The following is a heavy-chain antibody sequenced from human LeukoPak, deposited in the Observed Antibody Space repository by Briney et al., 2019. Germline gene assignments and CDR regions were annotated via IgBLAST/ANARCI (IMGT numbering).Heavy chain of an antibody. J-gene: IGHJ4*02. D-gene: IGHD3-16*02. CDR2: INHSGST. Sequence: SETLSLTCAVYGGSFNGYYWSWIRQPPGKGLEWIGEINHSGSTNYNPSLKSRVTISVDTSKNQFSLKLSSVTAADTAVYYCARGPGGGFDYVWGSYRPPVYFDYWGQGTLVTVSS. CDR1: GGSFNGYY. CDR3: ARGPGGGFDYVWGSYRPPVYFDY. V-gene: IGHV4-34*01.